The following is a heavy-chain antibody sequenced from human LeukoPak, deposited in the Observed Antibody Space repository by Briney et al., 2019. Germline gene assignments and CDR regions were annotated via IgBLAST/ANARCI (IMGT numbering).Heavy chain of an antibody. CDR1: GGSISSSNW. CDR2: IYHSGST. Sequence: SETLSLTCAVSGGSISSSNWWSWVRQPPGKGLEWIGEIYHSGSTNYNPSLKSRVTISVDKSKNQFSLKLSSVTAADTAVYYCARSTHHSSSWYGSYWGQGTLVTVSS. D-gene: IGHD6-13*01. CDR3: ARSTHHSSSWYGSY. V-gene: IGHV4-4*02. J-gene: IGHJ4*02.